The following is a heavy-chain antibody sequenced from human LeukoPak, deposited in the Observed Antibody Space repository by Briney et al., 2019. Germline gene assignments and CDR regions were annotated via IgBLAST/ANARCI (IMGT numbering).Heavy chain of an antibody. CDR2: IYYSGSI. CDR3: ARHGSGSYLPF. J-gene: IGHJ4*02. Sequence: SETLSLTCTVSGGSISNYYWSWIRQPPGKGLEWTGYIYYSGSINYNPSLKSRVTISVDTSKNQFSLKLSSVTAADTAVYYCARHGSGSYLPFWGQGTLVTVSS. V-gene: IGHV4-59*08. D-gene: IGHD3-10*01. CDR1: GGSISNYY.